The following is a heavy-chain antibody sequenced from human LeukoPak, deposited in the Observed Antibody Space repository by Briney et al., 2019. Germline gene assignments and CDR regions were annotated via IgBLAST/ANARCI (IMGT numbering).Heavy chain of an antibody. J-gene: IGHJ4*02. CDR1: GFTFSSYA. Sequence: GGSLRLSCAASGFTFSSYAMSWVRQAPGKGLEWVSAISGSGGSTYYADSVKGRFTISRDNSKNTLYLQMNSLRAEDTAVYYCARQYCSSTSCYSFDYWGRGTLVTVSS. CDR3: ARQYCSSTSCYSFDY. CDR2: ISGSGGST. V-gene: IGHV3-23*01. D-gene: IGHD2-2*02.